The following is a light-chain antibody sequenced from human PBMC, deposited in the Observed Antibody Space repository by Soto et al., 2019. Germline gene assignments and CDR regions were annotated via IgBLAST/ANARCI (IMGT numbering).Light chain of an antibody. CDR1: QDISNY. Sequence: DIHMTQSSSSLSASVGYSVTITCQASQDISNYLNWYQQKLGKAPKLLIYDASNLETGVPSRFSGSGSGTDFTFTISSLKPEDIATYYCQQYSHLITFGQGTRLEI. J-gene: IGKJ5*01. CDR2: DAS. CDR3: QQYSHLIT. V-gene: IGKV1-33*01.